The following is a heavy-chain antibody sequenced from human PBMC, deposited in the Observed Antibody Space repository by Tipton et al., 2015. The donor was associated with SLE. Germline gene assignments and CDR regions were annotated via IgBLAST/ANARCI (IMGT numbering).Heavy chain of an antibody. CDR1: GFTFRDSW. Sequence: SLRLSCAASGFTFRDSWMNWVRQAPGKGLEWVAVIWYDGSNKYYADSVKGRFTISRDNSKNTLYLQMNSLRAEDTAVYYCARVLGSYYAFDYWGQGTLVTVSS. CDR2: IWYDGSNK. CDR3: ARVLGSYYAFDY. V-gene: IGHV3-33*08. D-gene: IGHD1-26*01. J-gene: IGHJ4*02.